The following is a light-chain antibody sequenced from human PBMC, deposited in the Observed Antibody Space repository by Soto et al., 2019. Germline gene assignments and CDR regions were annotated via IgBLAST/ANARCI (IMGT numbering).Light chain of an antibody. CDR3: QQRSKWRT. CDR1: QSFSGH. Sequence: EIVLTQSPDTLSLSPGERATLSCRVSQSFSGHLAWYQQKPGQAPRLLIYDASKRATGIPARLSGSGFGTDYTLTISSLAPEDFAVYYCQQRSKWRTFGQGTKVDIK. J-gene: IGKJ1*01. CDR2: DAS. V-gene: IGKV3-11*01.